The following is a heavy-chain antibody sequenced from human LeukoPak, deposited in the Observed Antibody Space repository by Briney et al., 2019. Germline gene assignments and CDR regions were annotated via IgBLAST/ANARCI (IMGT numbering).Heavy chain of an antibody. Sequence: GASVKVSCKASGYTFTGSYMHWVRQAPGQGLEWVGCINLNSGGTNYAQKFQGRVTMTRDTSISTAYMELSGLRSDDTAVYYCARPSGGSGRWGDNWFDPWGQGTLVTVSS. D-gene: IGHD3-10*01. CDR2: INLNSGGT. V-gene: IGHV1-2*02. J-gene: IGHJ5*02. CDR3: ARPSGGSGRWGDNWFDP. CDR1: GYTFTGSY.